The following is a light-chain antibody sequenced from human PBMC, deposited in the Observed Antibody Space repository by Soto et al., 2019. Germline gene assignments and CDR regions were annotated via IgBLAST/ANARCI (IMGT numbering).Light chain of an antibody. Sequence: QSVLTQPPSVSGAPGQRVTISCTGSSSNIGAGYDVHWYQHLPGTAPKLLIYANSNRPSGVPDRFSGSESGTSASLAITGLQAEDEADYYCQSYDSSLSGFWVFGGGTKLTVL. CDR1: SSNIGAGYD. CDR2: ANS. V-gene: IGLV1-40*01. J-gene: IGLJ3*02. CDR3: QSYDSSLSGFWV.